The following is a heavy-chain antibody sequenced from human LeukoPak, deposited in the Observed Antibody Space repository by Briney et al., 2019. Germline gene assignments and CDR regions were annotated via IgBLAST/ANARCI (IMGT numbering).Heavy chain of an antibody. D-gene: IGHD2-2*01. CDR2: IYTSGST. Sequence: SETLSLTCTVSGGSISSYYWSWIRQPAGKGLEWIGRIYTSGSTNYNPSLKSRVTMSVDTSNNQFSLKLSSVTAADTAVYYCARGRRDDFSSTTCYGYFDYWGQGTLVTVSS. V-gene: IGHV4-4*07. CDR1: GGSISSYY. CDR3: ARGRRDDFSSTTCYGYFDY. J-gene: IGHJ4*02.